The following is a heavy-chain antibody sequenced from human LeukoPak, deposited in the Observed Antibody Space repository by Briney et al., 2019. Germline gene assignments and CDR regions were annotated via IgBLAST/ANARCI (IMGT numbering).Heavy chain of an antibody. CDR1: GGSISSYY. CDR2: IYYSGST. Sequence: SETLSLTCTVSGGSISSYYWSWIRQPPGKGLEWIGYIYYSGSTNYNPSLKSRVTISVDTSKNQFSLKLSSVTAADTAVYYCASGYCSGGSCQNYYGMDVWGQGNTVTVSS. V-gene: IGHV4-59*01. D-gene: IGHD2-15*01. J-gene: IGHJ6*02. CDR3: ASGYCSGGSCQNYYGMDV.